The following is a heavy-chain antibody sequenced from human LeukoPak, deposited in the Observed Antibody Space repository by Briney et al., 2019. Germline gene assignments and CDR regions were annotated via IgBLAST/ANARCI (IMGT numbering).Heavy chain of an antibody. D-gene: IGHD2-8*01. CDR2: IYHSGST. Sequence: SETLSLTCTVSGGSISSGGYYWSWIRQPPGKGLEWIGYIYHSGSTNYNPSLKSRVTISVDTSKNQFSLRLSSVTAADTAVYYCARRALMAGFDYWGQGTLVTVSS. J-gene: IGHJ4*02. CDR3: ARRALMAGFDY. CDR1: GGSISSGGYY. V-gene: IGHV4-61*08.